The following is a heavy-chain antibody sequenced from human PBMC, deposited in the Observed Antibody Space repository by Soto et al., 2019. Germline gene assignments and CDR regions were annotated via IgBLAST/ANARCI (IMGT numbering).Heavy chain of an antibody. CDR1: GYSFTNNG. CDR3: ARVSYSGNWFVHSVAGPNWFDP. Sequence: ASVKVSCKASGYSFTNNGISWVRQAPGQGLEWMGWISAHNGNTNYVKKFQGRVTMTTDTSTSTASMELRSLRSDDTAVYYCARVSYSGNWFVHSVAGPNWFDPWGQGTLVTVSS. CDR2: ISAHNGNT. D-gene: IGHD6-13*01. V-gene: IGHV1-18*01. J-gene: IGHJ5*02.